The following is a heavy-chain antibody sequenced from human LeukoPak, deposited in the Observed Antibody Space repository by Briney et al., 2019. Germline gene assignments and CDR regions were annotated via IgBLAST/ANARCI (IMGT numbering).Heavy chain of an antibody. J-gene: IGHJ5*02. CDR2: INPSGGST. Sequence: ASVKVSCKASGYTFTRYYMHWVRQAPRQGLEWMGIINPSGGSTSYAQKFQGRVTLTRDTSTSTVYMELSSLRSEDTAAYYCARDLDIVATTRNWFDPWGEGTLVTVSS. D-gene: IGHD5-12*01. CDR3: ARDLDIVATTRNWFDP. V-gene: IGHV1-46*03. CDR1: GYTFTRYY.